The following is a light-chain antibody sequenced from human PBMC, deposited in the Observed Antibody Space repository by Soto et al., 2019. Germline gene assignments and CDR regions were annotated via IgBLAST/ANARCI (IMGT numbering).Light chain of an antibody. V-gene: IGLV2-11*01. CDR1: SSDVGGYDY. J-gene: IGLJ2*01. CDR3: CSYACNSTLT. CDR2: DVT. Sequence: QSALTQPRSVSGSPGQSVTISCTGTSSDVGGYDYVSWYQQHPDKAPKLIIFDVTKRPSGVPDHFSGSKSGNTASLTISGLQAEDEADYSCCSYACNSTLTFGGGTKLTVL.